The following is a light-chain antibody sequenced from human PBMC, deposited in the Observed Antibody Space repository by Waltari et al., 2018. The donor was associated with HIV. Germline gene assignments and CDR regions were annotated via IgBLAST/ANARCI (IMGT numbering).Light chain of an antibody. Sequence: QSALTQPPSASGSPGQSVTISCPGTNSDIGGYNYVSWYQQHPGKAPKLVISEVTKRPSGVPDRFSGSKSGTTASLTVSGLQAEDDADYYGSSYADRNGFYVVFGGGTRLTVL. J-gene: IGLJ2*01. CDR2: EVT. CDR1: NSDIGGYNY. V-gene: IGLV2-8*01. CDR3: SSYADRNGFYVV.